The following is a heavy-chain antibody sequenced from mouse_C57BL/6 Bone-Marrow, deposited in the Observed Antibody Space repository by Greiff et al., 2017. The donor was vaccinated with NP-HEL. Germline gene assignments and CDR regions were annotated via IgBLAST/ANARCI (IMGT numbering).Heavy chain of an antibody. J-gene: IGHJ2*01. CDR1: GFNIKDYY. CDR2: IDPEDGDT. D-gene: IGHD1-1*01. CDR3: TTDYGSSYPGFDY. Sequence: VQLQQSGAELVRPGASVKLSCTASGFNIKDYYMHWVKQRPEQGLEWIGRIDPEDGDTEYAPKFQGKATMTADTSSNTAYLQLSSLTSEDTAVYYCTTDYGSSYPGFDYWGQGTTLTVSS. V-gene: IGHV14-1*01.